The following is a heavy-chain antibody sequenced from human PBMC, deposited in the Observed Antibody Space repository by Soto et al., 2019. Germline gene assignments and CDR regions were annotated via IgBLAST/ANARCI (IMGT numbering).Heavy chain of an antibody. D-gene: IGHD3-10*01. Sequence: QVQLVQSGAEVKKHGSSLKVSCKASGGTFSSYAISWVRQAPGQGLEWMGGIIPIFGTANYAQKFQGRVTITADESTSTAYMELSSVRSEDTAVYYCAAPYGSGSYYNGFDYWGQGTLVTVSS. V-gene: IGHV1-69*12. CDR2: IIPIFGTA. J-gene: IGHJ4*02. CDR1: GGTFSSYA. CDR3: AAPYGSGSYYNGFDY.